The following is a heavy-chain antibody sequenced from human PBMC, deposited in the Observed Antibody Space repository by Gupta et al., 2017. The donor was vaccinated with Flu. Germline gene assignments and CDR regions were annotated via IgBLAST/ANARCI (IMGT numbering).Heavy chain of an antibody. V-gene: IGHV3-7*01. CDR1: GFRFSTYW. Sequence: VQLVESGGGLVQPGGSLRLSCGAPGFRFSTYWMTWVRQAPGKGLEWVASIKPDGSEKYYLDSVEGQFTISRDNAKNSLYLQMSSLRGDDTALYYCARDLNWDSYWGQGTQVTVSS. CDR3: ARDLNWDSY. CDR2: IKPDGSEK. D-gene: IGHD1-7*01. J-gene: IGHJ4*02.